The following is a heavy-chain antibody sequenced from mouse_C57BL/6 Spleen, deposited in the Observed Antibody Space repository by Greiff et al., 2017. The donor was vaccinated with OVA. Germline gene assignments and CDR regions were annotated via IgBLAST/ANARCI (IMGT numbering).Heavy chain of an antibody. CDR3: ARRGGAMDY. CDR2: IDPSDSYT. V-gene: IGHV1-50*01. CDR1: GYTFTSYW. J-gene: IGHJ4*01. Sequence: QVQLQQPGAELVKPGASVKLSCKASGYTFTSYWMQWVKQRPGQGLEWIGEIDPSDSYTNYNQKFKGKATLTVDTSSSTASMQLSSLTSEDSAVYYCARRGGAMDYWGQGTSVTVSS.